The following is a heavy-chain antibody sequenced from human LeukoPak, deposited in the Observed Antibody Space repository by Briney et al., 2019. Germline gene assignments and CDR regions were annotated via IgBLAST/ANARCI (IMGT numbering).Heavy chain of an antibody. J-gene: IGHJ4*02. V-gene: IGHV1-24*01. CDR3: ATVSRITMVRGVIYDY. Sequence: ASVKVSCKVSGYTLTELSMHWVRQAPGKGLEWMGGFDPEDGETIYAQKFQGRVTMTEDTSTDTAYMELSSLRSEDTAVYYCATVSRITMVRGVIYDYWGQGTLVTVSS. D-gene: IGHD3-10*01. CDR1: GYTLTELS. CDR2: FDPEDGET.